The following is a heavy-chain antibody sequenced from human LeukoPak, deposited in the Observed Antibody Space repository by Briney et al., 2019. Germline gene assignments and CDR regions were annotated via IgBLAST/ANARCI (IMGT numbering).Heavy chain of an antibody. CDR3: ATHGPIEYSSSQDYYYYYYMDV. D-gene: IGHD6-6*01. Sequence: GASVKVSCKASGYTFTSYYMHWVRQAPGQGLEWMGIINPSGGSTSYAQKFQGRVTMTRDMSTSTVYMELSSLRSEDTAVYYCATHGPIEYSSSQDYYYYYYMDVWGKGTTVTVSS. J-gene: IGHJ6*03. CDR2: INPSGGST. CDR1: GYTFTSYY. V-gene: IGHV1-46*01.